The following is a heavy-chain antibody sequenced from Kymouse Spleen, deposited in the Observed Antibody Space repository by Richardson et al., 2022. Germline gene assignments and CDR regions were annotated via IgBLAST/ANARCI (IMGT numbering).Heavy chain of an antibody. V-gene: IGHV3-33*01. CDR1: GFTFSSYG. Sequence: QVQLVESGGGVVQPGRSLRLSCAASGFTFSSYGMHWVRQAPGKGLEWVAVIWYDGSNKYYADSVKGRFTISRDNSKNTLYLQMNSLRAEDTAVYYCARGRGIAARTGAFDIWGQGTMVTVSS. D-gene: IGHD6-6*01. CDR3: ARGRGIAARTGAFDI. CDR2: IWYDGSNK. J-gene: IGHJ3*02.